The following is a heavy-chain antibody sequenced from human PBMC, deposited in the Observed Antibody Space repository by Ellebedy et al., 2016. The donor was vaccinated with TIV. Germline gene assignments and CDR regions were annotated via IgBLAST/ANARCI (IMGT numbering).Heavy chain of an antibody. V-gene: IGHV3-7*01. CDR3: ASDSFSTPFDI. CDR2: INQDGSDK. Sequence: PGGSLRLSCAASGFTFSSYWMSWVRQAPGKGLEWVANINQDGSDKNYVDSVKGRFAISRDNAKNSLYLQMNSLRADDTAVYYCASDSFSTPFDIWGQGTMVTVSS. J-gene: IGHJ3*02. CDR1: GFTFSSYW. D-gene: IGHD4-23*01.